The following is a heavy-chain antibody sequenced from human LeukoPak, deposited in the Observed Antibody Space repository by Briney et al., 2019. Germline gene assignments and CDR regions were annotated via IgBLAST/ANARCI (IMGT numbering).Heavy chain of an antibody. D-gene: IGHD5-12*01. CDR3: ARAGREMATIPPDY. CDR2: IKSKTDGGTT. Sequence: GGSLRLSCAASGFTFSNAWMSWVRQAPGKGLEWVGRIKSKTDGGTTDYAAPVKGRFTISRDDSKNTLYLQMNSLRAEDTAVYYCARAGREMATIPPDYWGQGTLVTVSS. CDR1: GFTFSNAW. J-gene: IGHJ4*02. V-gene: IGHV3-15*01.